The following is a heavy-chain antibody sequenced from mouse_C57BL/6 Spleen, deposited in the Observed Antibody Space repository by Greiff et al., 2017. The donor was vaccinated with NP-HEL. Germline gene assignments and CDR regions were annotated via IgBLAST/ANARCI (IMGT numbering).Heavy chain of an antibody. V-gene: IGHV5-17*01. Sequence: EVQRVESGGGLVKPGGSLKLSCAASGFTFSDYGMHWVRQAPEKGLEWVAYISSGSSTIYYADTVKGRFTISRDNAKNTLFLQMTSLRSEDTAMYYCASHDYDDGYAMDYWGQGTSVTVSS. CDR3: ASHDYDDGYAMDY. CDR1: GFTFSDYG. J-gene: IGHJ4*01. CDR2: ISSGSSTI. D-gene: IGHD2-4*01.